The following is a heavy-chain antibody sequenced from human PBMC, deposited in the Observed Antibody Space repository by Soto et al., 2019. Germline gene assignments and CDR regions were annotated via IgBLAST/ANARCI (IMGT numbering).Heavy chain of an antibody. CDR2: IIPILGIA. CDR1: GVTFSSYT. J-gene: IGHJ5*02. Sequence: GASVKVSCKASGVTFSSYTISWVRQAPGQGLEWMGRIIPILGIANYAQKFQGRVTITADKSTSTAYMELSSLRSEDTAVYYCAISGSPNNWFDPWGQGTLVTVSS. V-gene: IGHV1-69*02. D-gene: IGHD2-15*01. CDR3: AISGSPNNWFDP.